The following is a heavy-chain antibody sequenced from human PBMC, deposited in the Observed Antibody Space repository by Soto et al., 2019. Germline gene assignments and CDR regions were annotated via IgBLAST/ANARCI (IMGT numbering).Heavy chain of an antibody. Sequence: SETLSLTCTVSGGSISSYYWSWIRQPPGKGLEWIGYIYYSGSTNYNPSLKSRVTISVDTSKNQFSLKLSSVTAADTAVYYCARDQGSIAARLSGNYYYYGMDVWGQGTTVTVSS. CDR3: ARDQGSIAARLSGNYYYYGMDV. V-gene: IGHV4-59*01. CDR1: GGSISSYY. D-gene: IGHD6-6*01. CDR2: IYYSGST. J-gene: IGHJ6*02.